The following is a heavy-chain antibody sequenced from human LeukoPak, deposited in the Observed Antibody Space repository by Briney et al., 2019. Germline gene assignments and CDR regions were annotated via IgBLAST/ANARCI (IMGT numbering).Heavy chain of an antibody. J-gene: IGHJ4*02. CDR1: GGSVSSGSYY. CDR2: IYYSGST. CDR3: ARQGERYYYDSSGYYYYFDY. Sequence: PSETLSLTCSVSGGSVSSGSYYWSWIRQPPGKGLEWIGDIYYSGSTYYNPSLKSRVTISVDTSKNQFSLKLSSVTAADTAVYYCARQGERYYYDSSGYYYYFDYWGQGTLVTVSS. V-gene: IGHV4-39*01. D-gene: IGHD3-22*01.